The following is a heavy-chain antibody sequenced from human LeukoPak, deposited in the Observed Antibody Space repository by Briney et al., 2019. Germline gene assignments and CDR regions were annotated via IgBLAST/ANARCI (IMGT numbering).Heavy chain of an antibody. Sequence: GGSLRLSCAASGFTFSSYAMSWVRQAPGKGLEWVSAIRGSGGSTYYADSVKGRFTISRDNSKNTLYLQMNSLRAEDTAVYYCAKGLRYFDWSGNDAFDIWGQGTMVTVSS. V-gene: IGHV3-23*01. CDR2: IRGSGGST. CDR3: AKGLRYFDWSGNDAFDI. CDR1: GFTFSSYA. J-gene: IGHJ3*02. D-gene: IGHD3-9*01.